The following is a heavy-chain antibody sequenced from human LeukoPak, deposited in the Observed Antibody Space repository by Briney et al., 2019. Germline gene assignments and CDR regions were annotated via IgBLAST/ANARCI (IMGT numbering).Heavy chain of an antibody. CDR2: IYYSGST. D-gene: IGHD5-12*01. CDR1: GGSISSYY. CDR3: AREVASAGLDY. V-gene: IGHV4-59*01. J-gene: IGHJ4*02. Sequence: SETLSLTCTVSGGSISSYYWSWIPQPPGKGLEWIGYIYYSGSTNYNTSLKSRVTISVDTSKNQFSLKLSSVTAADTAVYYCAREVASAGLDYWGQGTLVTVS.